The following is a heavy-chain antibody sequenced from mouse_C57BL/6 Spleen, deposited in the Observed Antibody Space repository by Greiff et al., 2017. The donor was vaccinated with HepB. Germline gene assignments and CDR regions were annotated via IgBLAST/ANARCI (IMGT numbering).Heavy chain of an antibody. CDR1: GFSFNTYA. CDR3: VRQDGSGYEGFAY. CDR2: IRSKSNNYAT. V-gene: IGHV10-1*01. Sequence: EVQRVESGGGLVQPKGSLKLSCAASGFSFNTYAMNWVRQAPGKGLEWVARIRSKSNNYATYYADSVKDRFTISRDDSESMLYLQMNNLKTEDTAMYYCVRQDGSGYEGFAYWGQGTLVTVSA. J-gene: IGHJ3*01. D-gene: IGHD3-2*02.